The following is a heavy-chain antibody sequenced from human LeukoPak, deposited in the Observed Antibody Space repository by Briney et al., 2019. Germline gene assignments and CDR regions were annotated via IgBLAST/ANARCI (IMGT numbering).Heavy chain of an antibody. Sequence: GGSLRLSCVASGFTFSDYWMDWFRQAPWKGLEWLASIKPDGNEKHYVDSVKGRFTISRDNAKNSLYLQMNSLRAEDTAVYYCGSSGLPYAYDIWGQGTLVTVSS. J-gene: IGHJ3*02. CDR1: GFTFSDYW. CDR3: GSSGLPYAYDI. V-gene: IGHV3-7*01. D-gene: IGHD2-15*01. CDR2: IKPDGNEK.